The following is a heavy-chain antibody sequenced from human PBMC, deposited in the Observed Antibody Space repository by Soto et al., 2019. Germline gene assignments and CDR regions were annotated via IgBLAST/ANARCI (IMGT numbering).Heavy chain of an antibody. V-gene: IGHV3-30*18. CDR1: GFTFSSYG. D-gene: IGHD3-3*01. CDR3: AKEGRTYYDFWSGYSGPLYGMDV. J-gene: IGHJ6*02. Sequence: VQLVESGGGLVKPGGSLRLSCAASGFTFSSYGMHWVRQAPGKGLEWVAVISYDGSNKYYADSVKGRFTISRDNSKNTLYLQMNSLRAEDTAVYYCAKEGRTYYDFWSGYSGPLYGMDVWGQGTTVTVSS. CDR2: ISYDGSNK.